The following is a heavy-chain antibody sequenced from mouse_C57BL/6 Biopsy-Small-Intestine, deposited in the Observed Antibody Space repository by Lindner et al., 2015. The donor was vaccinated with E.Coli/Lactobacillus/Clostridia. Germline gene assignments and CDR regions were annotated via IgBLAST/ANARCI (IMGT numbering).Heavy chain of an antibody. CDR3: ASSYYSNWYFDV. Sequence: VQLQESGPELVKPGASVKISCKASGYAFSRSWMHWVKQRPGKGLEWIGRIYPGDGDTNYNGKLKGKAALTADESSSIAYMQLSSLTSEDSAVYFCASSYYSNWYFDVWGTGTTVTVSS. CDR1: GYAFSRSW. D-gene: IGHD2-5*01. J-gene: IGHJ1*03. CDR2: IYPGDGDT. V-gene: IGHV1-82*01.